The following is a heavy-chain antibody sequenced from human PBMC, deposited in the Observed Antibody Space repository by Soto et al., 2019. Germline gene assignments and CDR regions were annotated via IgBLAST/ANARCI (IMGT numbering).Heavy chain of an antibody. Sequence: EVQLVESGGGLVKPGGSLRLSCAASGFTFSSYSMNWVRQAPGKGLEWVSSISSSSSYIYYADSVKGRFTISRDNAKNSLYLQMNSLRAEDTAVYYCARVLATGRNAFDIWGQGTMVTVSS. CDR3: ARVLATGRNAFDI. V-gene: IGHV3-21*01. CDR2: ISSSSSYI. J-gene: IGHJ3*02. CDR1: GFTFSSYS. D-gene: IGHD2-15*01.